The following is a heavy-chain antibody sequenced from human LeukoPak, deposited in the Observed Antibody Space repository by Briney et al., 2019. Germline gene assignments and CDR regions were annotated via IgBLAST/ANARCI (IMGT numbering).Heavy chain of an antibody. CDR2: ISSSSSYI. V-gene: IGHV3-21*01. D-gene: IGHD2-15*01. CDR3: ARDPCSGGSCFRYYYYGMDV. CDR1: GFTFSSYS. Sequence: PGGSLRLSCAASGFTFSSYSMNWVRQAPGKGLEWVSSISSSSSYIYYADSVKGRFTISRDNAKNSLYLQMNSLRAEDTAVYYRARDPCSGGSCFRYYYYGMDVWGQGTTVTVSS. J-gene: IGHJ6*02.